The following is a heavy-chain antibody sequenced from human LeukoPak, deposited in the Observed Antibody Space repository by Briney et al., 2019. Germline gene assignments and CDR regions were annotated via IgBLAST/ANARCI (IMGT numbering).Heavy chain of an antibody. CDR2: ISYDGSNK. Sequence: GGSLRLSCAASGFTFSSYGMHWVRQAPGKGLEWVAVISYDGSNKYYADSVKGRFTISRDNSKITLYLQMNSLRAEDTAVYYCAKDLGSSPTHDWGQGTLVTVSS. CDR1: GFTFSSYG. D-gene: IGHD6-6*01. CDR3: AKDLGSSPTHD. J-gene: IGHJ4*02. V-gene: IGHV3-30*18.